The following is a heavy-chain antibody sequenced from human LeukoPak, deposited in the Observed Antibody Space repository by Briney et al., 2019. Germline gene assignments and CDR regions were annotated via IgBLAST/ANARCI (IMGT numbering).Heavy chain of an antibody. Sequence: PGGSLRLSCAASGFTFSSYSMNWVRQAPGKGLEWVSSISSSSSYIYYADSVKGRFTISRDNAKNSLYLQMNSLRAEDTAVYYCAKEPYSSSSGLPDYWGQGTLVTVSS. CDR3: AKEPYSSSSGLPDY. V-gene: IGHV3-21*04. CDR2: ISSSSSYI. CDR1: GFTFSSYS. J-gene: IGHJ4*02. D-gene: IGHD6-6*01.